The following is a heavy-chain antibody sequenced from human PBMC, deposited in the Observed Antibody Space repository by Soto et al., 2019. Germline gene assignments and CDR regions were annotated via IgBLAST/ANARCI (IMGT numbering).Heavy chain of an antibody. V-gene: IGHV4-39*01. Sequence: SETLSLTCTVSGGSITSSSYYWGWIRQPPGKGLEWIGNIYYSGSTYYNPSLKSRVTISVDTSKNQFSLKLSSVTAADTAVYYCARHSPSEWLVTPFDYWGQGTLVTVSS. D-gene: IGHD6-19*01. CDR2: IYYSGST. J-gene: IGHJ4*02. CDR1: GGSITSSSYY. CDR3: ARHSPSEWLVTPFDY.